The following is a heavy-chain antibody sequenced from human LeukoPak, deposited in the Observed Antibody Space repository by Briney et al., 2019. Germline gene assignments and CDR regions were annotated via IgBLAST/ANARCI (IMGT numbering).Heavy chain of an antibody. Sequence: GGSLRLSCVVSGFTVSNNFMTWVRQAPGKGLEWVSLIYSGGNIYYADSVKGRFTISRDGSKNTLYLQMNSLRAGDTAVYYCARDPGAAAGNLWSWGQGTLVTVSS. J-gene: IGHJ5*02. V-gene: IGHV3-66*01. CDR1: GFTVSNNF. CDR3: ARDPGAAAGNLWS. D-gene: IGHD6-13*01. CDR2: IYSGGNI.